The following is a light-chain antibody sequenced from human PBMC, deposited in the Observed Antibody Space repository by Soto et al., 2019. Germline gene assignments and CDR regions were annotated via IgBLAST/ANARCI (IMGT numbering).Light chain of an antibody. CDR2: KAS. CDR1: QTISSW. J-gene: IGKJ1*01. Sequence: DIQMTQSPSTLSGSVGDRVTITCRASQTISSWLAWYQQKPGKAPKLLIYKASTLKSGVPSRFSGSGSGTEFTLTISSLQPDDFATYHCQQYATYTWTFGQGTKVEVK. CDR3: QQYATYTWT. V-gene: IGKV1-5*03.